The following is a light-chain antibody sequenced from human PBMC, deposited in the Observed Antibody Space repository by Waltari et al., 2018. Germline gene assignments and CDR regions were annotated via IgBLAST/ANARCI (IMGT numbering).Light chain of an antibody. CDR2: AAS. CDR1: QGISSY. Sequence: AILITQSPSSLSASTGDRVTITCRASQGISSYLAWYQQKPGKAPKLLIYAASALQSGVPSRFSGSGSGTDFTLTINCLQSEDFATYYCQQYYSYPLTFGGGTKVEIK. CDR3: QQYYSYPLT. J-gene: IGKJ4*01. V-gene: IGKV1-8*01.